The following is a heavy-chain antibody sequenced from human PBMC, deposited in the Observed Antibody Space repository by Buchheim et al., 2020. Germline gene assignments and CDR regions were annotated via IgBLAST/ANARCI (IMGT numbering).Heavy chain of an antibody. V-gene: IGHV3-48*03. CDR2: ISSSGSTI. CDR3: ARDPRYCSGGSCYPDY. Sequence: EVQLVESGGGLVQPEGSLRLSCAASGFTFSSYEMNWVRQAPGKGLEWVSCISSSGSTIYYADSVKGRFTISRDNAKNSLYLQMNSLRAEDTAVYYCARDPRYCSGGSCYPDYWGQGTL. D-gene: IGHD2-15*01. CDR1: GFTFSSYE. J-gene: IGHJ4*02.